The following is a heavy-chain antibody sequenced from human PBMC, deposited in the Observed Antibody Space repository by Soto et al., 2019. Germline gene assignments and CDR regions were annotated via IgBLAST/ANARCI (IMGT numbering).Heavy chain of an antibody. D-gene: IGHD3-10*02. V-gene: IGHV4-31*03. CDR2: IYYSGST. Sequence: LSLTCTVSGGSISSGGYYWSWIRQHPGKGLEWIGYIYYSGSTYYNPSLKSRVTISVDTSKNQFSLKLSSVTAAGTAVYYCARGVATRVPFDYWGQGTLVTVSS. J-gene: IGHJ4*02. CDR1: GGSISSGGYY. CDR3: ARGVATRVPFDY.